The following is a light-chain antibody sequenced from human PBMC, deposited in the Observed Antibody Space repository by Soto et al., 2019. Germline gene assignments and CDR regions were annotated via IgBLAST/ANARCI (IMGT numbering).Light chain of an antibody. V-gene: IGKV1-5*03. Sequence: DIQMTQSPSTLSASVGDRVTITCRASQSISSWLAWYQQKPGKAPKLLIYKASSLESGVPSRFSGSGSGTEFTLTISSLQPDDFATYYCQQYTSYPYTFGQGTKVDIK. J-gene: IGKJ2*01. CDR1: QSISSW. CDR3: QQYTSYPYT. CDR2: KAS.